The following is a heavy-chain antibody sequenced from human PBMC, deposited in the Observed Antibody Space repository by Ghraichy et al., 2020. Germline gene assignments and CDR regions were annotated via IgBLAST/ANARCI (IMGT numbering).Heavy chain of an antibody. D-gene: IGHD3-9*01. J-gene: IGHJ4*02. CDR3: AKAWPYLTGYSPFGY. Sequence: GGSLRLSCAASGFTFSSNAMSWVRQAPGKGLEWVSGVSGSGGSTYYADSVQGRFTITRDNSKKTLYLQMNRLGAEDTAVYYWAKAWPYLTGYSPFGYWGQGTLVTVSS. CDR2: VSGSGGST. V-gene: IGHV3-23*01. CDR1: GFTFSSNA.